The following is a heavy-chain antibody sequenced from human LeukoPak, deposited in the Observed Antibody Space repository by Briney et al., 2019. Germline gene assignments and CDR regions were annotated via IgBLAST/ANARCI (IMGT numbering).Heavy chain of an antibody. Sequence: GGSLRLSCAASGFTFSSYAMSWVRQAPGKGLEWVSAISGSGGSTYYADSVKGRFTISRGNSKNTLYLQMNSLRAEDTAVYYCAKGLYGDYVTADYWGQGTLVTVSS. CDR1: GFTFSSYA. J-gene: IGHJ4*02. D-gene: IGHD4-17*01. CDR3: AKGLYGDYVTADY. V-gene: IGHV3-23*01. CDR2: ISGSGGST.